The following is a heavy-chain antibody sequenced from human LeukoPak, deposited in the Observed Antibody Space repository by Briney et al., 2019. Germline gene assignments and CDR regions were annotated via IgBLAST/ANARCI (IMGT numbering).Heavy chain of an antibody. CDR1: GFTFSSYA. V-gene: IGHV3-21*01. CDR2: ISGSSSYI. Sequence: GGSLRLSCAASGFTFSSYAMSWVRQAPGKGLEWVSSISGSSSYIYYGDSVKGRFTISRDNAKNSVYLQMNSPRVEDTAVYYCVRESISGKFDYWGQGTLVTVSS. CDR3: VRESISGKFDY. J-gene: IGHJ4*02. D-gene: IGHD6-25*01.